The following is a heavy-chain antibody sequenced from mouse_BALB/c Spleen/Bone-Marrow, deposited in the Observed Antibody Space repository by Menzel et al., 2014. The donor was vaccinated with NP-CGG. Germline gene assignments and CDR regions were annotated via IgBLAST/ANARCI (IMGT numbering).Heavy chain of an antibody. V-gene: IGHV3-6*02. CDR1: GYSIXSGYY. J-gene: IGHJ3*01. Sequence: ESGPGLVKPSQSLSLTCSVTGYSIXSGYYWNWIRQFPGNKLEWMGFISYDGSNNYNPSLKNRISITRDTSENQFFLKLNSVTTEDTASYYCASLLAYWGQGTLVTVSA. CDR2: ISYDGSN. CDR3: ASLLAY.